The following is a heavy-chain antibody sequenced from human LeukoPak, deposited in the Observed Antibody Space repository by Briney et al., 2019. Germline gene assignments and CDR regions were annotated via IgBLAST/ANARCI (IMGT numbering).Heavy chain of an antibody. J-gene: IGHJ4*02. V-gene: IGHV3-53*01. CDR1: GFTVSSNY. CDR3: ARGRRDGYNPRGYYFDY. D-gene: IGHD5-24*01. CDR2: IYSGGST. Sequence: GGSLRLSCAASGFTVSSNYMSWVRQAPGKGLEWVSVIYSGGSTYYADSVKGRFTISRDNSKNTLYLQMNSLRAEDMAVYYCARGRRDGYNPRGYYFDYWGQGTLVTVSS.